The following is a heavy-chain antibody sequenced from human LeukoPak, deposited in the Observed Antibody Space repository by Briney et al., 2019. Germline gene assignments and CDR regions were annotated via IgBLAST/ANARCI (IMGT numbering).Heavy chain of an antibody. J-gene: IGHJ1*01. V-gene: IGHV4-4*07. Sequence: NPSETLSLTCTVSGGSISGYYWSWIRQPAGKRLEWIGRFYTSGTNNYNPSLKSRVTMSVDASKNQFSLKLSSVTAADTAVYYCARGIYDSSDFEYFQDWGQGTLVTVSS. D-gene: IGHD3-22*01. CDR1: GGSISGYY. CDR3: ARGIYDSSDFEYFQD. CDR2: FYTSGTN.